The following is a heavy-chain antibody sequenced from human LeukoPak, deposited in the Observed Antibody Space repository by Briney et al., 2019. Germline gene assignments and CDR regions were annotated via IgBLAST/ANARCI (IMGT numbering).Heavy chain of an antibody. J-gene: IGHJ4*02. CDR1: GFTFSTYA. CDR2: ISGSGDST. Sequence: GGSLRLSCAASGFTFSTYAISWVRQAPGKGLEWVSAISGSGDSTYYAASMKGRFTISRDNSKNTLYLQMNSLRAEDTAVYYCARHARFSGWYDYWGQGTLVTVSS. D-gene: IGHD6-19*01. CDR3: ARHARFSGWYDY. V-gene: IGHV3-23*01.